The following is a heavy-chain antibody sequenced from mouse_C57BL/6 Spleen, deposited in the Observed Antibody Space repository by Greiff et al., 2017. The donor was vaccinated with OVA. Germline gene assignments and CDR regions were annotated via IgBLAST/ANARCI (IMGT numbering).Heavy chain of an antibody. CDR3: ARRGYYSPYWYFDV. D-gene: IGHD2-3*01. CDR2: INPNNGGT. J-gene: IGHJ1*03. V-gene: IGHV1-18*01. Sequence: EVQLQESGPELVKPGASVKIPCKASGYTFTDYNMDWVKQSHGKSLEWIGDINPNNGGTIYNQKFKGKATLTVDKSSSTAYMELRSLTSEDTAVYYCARRGYYSPYWYFDVWGTGTTVTVSS. CDR1: GYTFTDYN.